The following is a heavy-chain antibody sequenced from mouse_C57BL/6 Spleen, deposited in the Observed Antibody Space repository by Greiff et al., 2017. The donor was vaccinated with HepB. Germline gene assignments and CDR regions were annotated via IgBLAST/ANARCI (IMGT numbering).Heavy chain of an antibody. CDR3: AKEGNWDEDFDY. Sequence: EVQLQQSGPELVKPGASVKMSCKASGYTFTDYNMHWVKQSHGKSLEWIGYINPNNGGTSYNQKFKGKATLTVNKSSSTAYMELRSLTAEDSAVYYCAKEGNWDEDFDYWGQGTTLTVSS. D-gene: IGHD4-1*01. J-gene: IGHJ2*01. CDR1: GYTFTDYN. CDR2: INPNNGGT. V-gene: IGHV1-22*01.